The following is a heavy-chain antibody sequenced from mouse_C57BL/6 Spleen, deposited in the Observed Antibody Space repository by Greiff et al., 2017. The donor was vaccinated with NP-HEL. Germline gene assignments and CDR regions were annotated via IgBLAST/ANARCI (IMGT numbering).Heavy chain of an antibody. CDR1: GYSITSGYY. CDR2: ISYDGSN. Sequence: EVQLQESGPGLVKPSQSLSLTCSVTGYSITSGYYWNWIRQFPGNKLEWMGYISYDGSNNYNPSLKNRISITRDTSKNQFFLKLNSATTEDTATYYCARDGGTDPLDYWGQGTSVTVSS. D-gene: IGHD2-14*01. CDR3: ARDGGTDPLDY. J-gene: IGHJ4*01. V-gene: IGHV3-6*01.